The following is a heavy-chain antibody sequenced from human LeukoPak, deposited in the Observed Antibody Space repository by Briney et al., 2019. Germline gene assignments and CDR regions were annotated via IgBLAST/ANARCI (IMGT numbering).Heavy chain of an antibody. V-gene: IGHV4-61*02. CDR2: ISTSGST. CDR3: ARTAYYYPVDV. J-gene: IGHJ6*02. CDR1: GGSISSGTYY. Sequence: NSSQTLSLTCTVSGGSISSGTYYWSWIRQPAGKGLEWIGRISTSGSTNYHPSLKSRVTISVDTSKNQFSLKLSSVTAADTAVYYCARTAYYYPVDVWGQGTTATVSS.